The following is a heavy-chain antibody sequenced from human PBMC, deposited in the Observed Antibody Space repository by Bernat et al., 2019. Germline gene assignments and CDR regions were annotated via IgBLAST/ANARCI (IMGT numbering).Heavy chain of an antibody. CDR2: IGTAGDT. Sequence: EVQLVESGGGLVQPGGSLRLSCAASGLTFSSYDMHWVRQATGKGLEWVSAIGTAGDTYYPGSVKGRFTISRENAKNSLYLQMNILRAGDTDVYYCARGVAAAGGNAFDIWGQGTMITVSS. J-gene: IGHJ3*02. V-gene: IGHV3-13*04. CDR3: ARGVAAAGGNAFDI. CDR1: GLTFSSYD. D-gene: IGHD6-13*01.